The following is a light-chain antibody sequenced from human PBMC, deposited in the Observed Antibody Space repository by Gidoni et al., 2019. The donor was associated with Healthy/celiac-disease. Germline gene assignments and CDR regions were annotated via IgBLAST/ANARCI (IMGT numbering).Light chain of an antibody. J-gene: IGKJ2*01. CDR3: QQYNNWPPMYT. V-gene: IGKV3-15*01. CDR2: VAS. CDR1: QSVSSN. Sequence: EIVMTQSPATLSVSPGERATLSCRASQSVSSNLAWYQQNPGQAPRLLIYVASTRATGIPARFSGSGSGTEFTLTISSLQSEDFAVYYCQQYNNWPPMYTFGQGTKLEIK.